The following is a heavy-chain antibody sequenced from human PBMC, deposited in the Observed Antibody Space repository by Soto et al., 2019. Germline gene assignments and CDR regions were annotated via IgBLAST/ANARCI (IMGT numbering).Heavy chain of an antibody. Sequence: GGSLRLSCAASGFTVSSNYMSWVRQAPGKGLEWVSVIYSGGSTYYADPVKGRFTISRDNSKNTLYLQMNSLRAEDTAVYYCARDRGYYYDSSGYKYYYYGMDVWGQGTTATVSS. CDR1: GFTVSSNY. CDR2: IYSGGST. CDR3: ARDRGYYYDSSGYKYYYYGMDV. J-gene: IGHJ6*02. V-gene: IGHV3-53*01. D-gene: IGHD3-22*01.